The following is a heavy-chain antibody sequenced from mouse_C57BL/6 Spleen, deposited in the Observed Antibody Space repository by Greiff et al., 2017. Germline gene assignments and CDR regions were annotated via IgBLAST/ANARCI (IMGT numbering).Heavy chain of an antibody. D-gene: IGHD1-2*01. CDR2: IYPGSGST. CDR3: AREGHYYGLYAMDY. J-gene: IGHJ4*01. CDR1: GYTFTSYW. Sequence: QVQLQQPGAELVKPGASVKMSCKASGYTFTSYWITWVKQRPGQGLEWIGDIYPGSGSTNYNEKFKSKATLTVDTSSSTAYMQLSSLTSEDSAVYYCAREGHYYGLYAMDYWGQGTSVTVSS. V-gene: IGHV1-55*01.